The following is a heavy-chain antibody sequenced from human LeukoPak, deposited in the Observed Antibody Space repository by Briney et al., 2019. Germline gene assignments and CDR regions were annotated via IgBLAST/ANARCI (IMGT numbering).Heavy chain of an antibody. Sequence: ASVKVSCKASGGTFSSYAISWVRQAPRQGLEWMGRIIPILGIANYAQKFQGRVTITADKSTSTAYMELSSLRSEDTAVYYCAREWVLYSSGQGVVDYWGQGTLVTVSS. J-gene: IGHJ4*02. V-gene: IGHV1-69*04. CDR3: AREWVLYSSGQGVVDY. CDR2: IIPILGIA. CDR1: GGTFSSYA. D-gene: IGHD6-19*01.